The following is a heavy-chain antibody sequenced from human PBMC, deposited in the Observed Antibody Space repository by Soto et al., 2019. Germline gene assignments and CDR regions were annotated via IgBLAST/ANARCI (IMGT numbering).Heavy chain of an antibody. V-gene: IGHV3-30*18. Sequence: GGSLRLSCAASGFTFSSYGMHWVRQAPGKGLEWVAVISYDGSNKYYADSVKGRFTISRDSSKNTLYLQMNSLRAEDTAVYYCAKDPSAGPPSYFDYLGQGTLVTVSS. CDR2: ISYDGSNK. J-gene: IGHJ4*02. CDR3: AKDPSAGPPSYFDY. CDR1: GFTFSSYG. D-gene: IGHD6-13*01.